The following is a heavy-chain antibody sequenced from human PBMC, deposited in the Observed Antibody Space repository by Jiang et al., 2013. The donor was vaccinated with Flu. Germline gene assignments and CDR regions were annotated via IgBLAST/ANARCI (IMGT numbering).Heavy chain of an antibody. D-gene: IGHD3-10*01. J-gene: IGHJ6*02. V-gene: IGHV4-39*01. CDR1: GGSISSSSYF. CDR2: IYYSGST. Sequence: GPGLVKPSETLSLTCTVSGGSISSSSYFWGWIRQPPGKGLEWIGSIYYSGSTYYNPSLKSRVTISVDTSKNQFSLRLTSVTAADTAVYYCARLPGYGSGAYDYFGMDVWGQGTTVTVS. CDR3: ARLPGYGSGAYDYFGMDV.